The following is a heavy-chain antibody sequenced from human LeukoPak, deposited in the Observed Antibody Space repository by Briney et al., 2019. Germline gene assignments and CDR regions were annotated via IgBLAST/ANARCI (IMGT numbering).Heavy chain of an antibody. J-gene: IGHJ4*02. CDR1: GFTFTNSG. CDR2: ISYVGTNK. D-gene: IGHD3-10*01. CDR3: AKDIYYYGSGSAFDF. V-gene: IGHV3-30*18. Sequence: GGSLRLSFAASGFTFTNSGIHWVRQAPGKGLEWVAFISYVGTNKYYVDSVKGRFSISRDNSKNTLYLQMHSLRAEDTAVYYCAKDIYYYGSGSAFDFWGQGTLVTVSS.